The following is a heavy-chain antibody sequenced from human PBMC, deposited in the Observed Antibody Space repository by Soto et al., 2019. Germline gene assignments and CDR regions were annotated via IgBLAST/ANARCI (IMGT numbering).Heavy chain of an antibody. J-gene: IGHJ4*02. V-gene: IGHV4-39*01. CDR2: IYYSGST. D-gene: IGHD6-19*01. CDR3: ARRFGIAVAGTFDY. CDR1: GGSISSSSYY. Sequence: SETLSLTCTVSGGSISSSSYYWGWIRQPPGKGLEWIGSIYYSGSTYYNPSLKSRVTISVDTSKNQFSLKLSSVTAAGTAVYYCARRFGIAVAGTFDYWGQGTLVTVSS.